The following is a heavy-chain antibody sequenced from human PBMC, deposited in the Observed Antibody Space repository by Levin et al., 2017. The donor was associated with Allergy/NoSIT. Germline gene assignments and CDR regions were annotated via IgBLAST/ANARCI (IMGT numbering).Heavy chain of an antibody. CDR2: IYYSGST. Sequence: SETLSLTCTVSGGSISSGGYYWTWIRQHPGKGLEWIGYIYYSGSTYYNPSLKSRATISVDTSRNQFSLKLTSVTAADTAVYYCGRRYCTNGVCSLNAWGQGTLVTVSS. CDR1: GGSISSGGYY. J-gene: IGHJ5*02. V-gene: IGHV4-31*03. D-gene: IGHD2-8*01. CDR3: GRRYCTNGVCSLNA.